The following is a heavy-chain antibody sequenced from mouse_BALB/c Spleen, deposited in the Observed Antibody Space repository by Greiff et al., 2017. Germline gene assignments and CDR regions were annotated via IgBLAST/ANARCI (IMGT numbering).Heavy chain of an antibody. J-gene: IGHJ1*01. CDR2: ISSGGSYT. D-gene: IGHD2-4*01. V-gene: IGHV5-6-4*01. CDR1: GFTFSSYT. CDR3: TREDDYDVSYWYFDV. Sequence: EVKLMESGGGLVKPGGSLKLSCAASGFTFSSYTMSWVRQTPEKRLEWVATISSGGSYTYYPDSVKGRFTISRDNAKNTLYLQMSSLKSEDTAMYYCTREDDYDVSYWYFDVWGAGTTVTVSS.